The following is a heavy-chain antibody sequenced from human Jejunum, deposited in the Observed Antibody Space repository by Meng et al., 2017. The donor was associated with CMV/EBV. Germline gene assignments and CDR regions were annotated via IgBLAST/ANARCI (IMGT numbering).Heavy chain of an antibody. J-gene: IGHJ4*02. Sequence: SYSMSCVRQHPGEELEWVSAISDSSRYIYYADSVKGRFTISGDNAKNSLYLQMSSLRAEDTAVYYCVRVERYCRSTTCYGPDYFDSWGQGTLVTVSS. D-gene: IGHD2-2*01. CDR1: SYS. CDR2: ISDSSRYI. CDR3: VRVERYCRSTTCYGPDYFDS. V-gene: IGHV3-21*01.